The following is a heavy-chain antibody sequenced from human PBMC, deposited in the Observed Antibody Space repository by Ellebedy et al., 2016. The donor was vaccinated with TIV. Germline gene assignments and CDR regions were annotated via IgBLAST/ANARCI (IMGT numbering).Heavy chain of an antibody. J-gene: IGHJ4*02. CDR1: GFIFSNYA. CDR3: AKPHYYGSGSPDY. Sequence: PGGSLRLSCAASGFIFSNYAMSWVRQASGKGLEWVSGSGSSDGITYYADSVKGRFTISRDNSKNTLSLQMNSLSAEDTAVYYCAKPHYYGSGSPDYWGQGTLVTVSS. CDR2: SGSSDGIT. D-gene: IGHD3-10*01. V-gene: IGHV3-23*01.